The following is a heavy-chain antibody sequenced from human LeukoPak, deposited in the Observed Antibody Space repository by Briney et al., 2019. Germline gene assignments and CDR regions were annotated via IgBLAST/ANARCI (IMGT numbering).Heavy chain of an antibody. CDR2: INHSGST. D-gene: IGHD3-10*01. Sequence: SETLSLTCAVYGGSFSGYYWSWIRQPPGKGLEWIGEINHSGSTNYNPSLKSRVTISVDTSKNQFSLKLSSVTAADTAVYYCARQPAWNYYGSGSFDFDYWGQETLVTVSS. CDR1: GGSFSGYY. CDR3: ARQPAWNYYGSGSFDFDY. V-gene: IGHV4-34*01. J-gene: IGHJ4*02.